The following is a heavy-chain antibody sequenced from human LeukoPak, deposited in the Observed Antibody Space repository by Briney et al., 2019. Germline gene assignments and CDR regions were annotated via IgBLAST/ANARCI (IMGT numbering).Heavy chain of an antibody. CDR2: IYYSGSI. V-gene: IGHV4-39*01. J-gene: IGHJ4*02. D-gene: IGHD7-27*01. CDR1: GDSISGNTYH. Sequence: SETLSLICIVSGDSISGNTYHWGCVRQPPGKGLEWIGTIYYSGSIYYNQSLRGRVALSVDTSKNQFSLKLTSVTAADTAVYYCGRLNTDWGFLFDSWGQGTLVTVSS. CDR3: GRLNTDWGFLFDS.